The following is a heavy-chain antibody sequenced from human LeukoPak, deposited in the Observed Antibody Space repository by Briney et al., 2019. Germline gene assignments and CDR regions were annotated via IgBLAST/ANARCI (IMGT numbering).Heavy chain of an antibody. CDR2: ISPKSGGT. Sequence: ASVEVSCKASGYTFTNYYMHWVRQGPGLGFEWMGWISPKSGGTSYPQKFQGRLTMTRDTSISTAYMELSRLGSDDTAVYYCVPSANYYYFDYWGQGTLVTVSS. V-gene: IGHV1-2*02. J-gene: IGHJ4*02. CDR1: GYTFTNYY. CDR3: VPSANYYYFDY. D-gene: IGHD4/OR15-4a*01.